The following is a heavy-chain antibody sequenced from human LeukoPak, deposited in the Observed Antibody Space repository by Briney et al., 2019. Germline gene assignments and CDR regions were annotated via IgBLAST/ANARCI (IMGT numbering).Heavy chain of an antibody. CDR2: IKQDGSEK. D-gene: IGHD3-10*01. Sequence: GGSLRLSCAASGFTFSSYWMSWVRQAPGKGLEWVANIKQDGSEKYYVDSVKGRFTISRDNAKNSLYLQMNSLRAEDTAVYYCARETPQYYYGSGSYTPWWYFDLWGRGTLVTVSS. J-gene: IGHJ2*01. CDR1: GFTFSSYW. V-gene: IGHV3-7*01. CDR3: ARETPQYYYGSGSYTPWWYFDL.